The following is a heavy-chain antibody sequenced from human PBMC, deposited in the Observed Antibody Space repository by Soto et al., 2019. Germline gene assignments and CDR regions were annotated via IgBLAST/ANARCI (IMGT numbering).Heavy chain of an antibody. CDR1: GFAFTGYT. Sequence: EVQLVESGGALVKPGGSLTLSCAASGFAFTGYTMNWVIQATGTGLEWVSSIASGSNSVDYADSLKGRFTVSRDNAKNSLSLHMHSLRVADTAVYYCARDSGLYGESGKKHYYGMDNWGQGPTVIVSS. J-gene: IGHJ6*02. D-gene: IGHD3-10*01. CDR2: IASGSNSV. CDR3: ARDSGLYGESGKKHYYGMDN. V-gene: IGHV3-21*02.